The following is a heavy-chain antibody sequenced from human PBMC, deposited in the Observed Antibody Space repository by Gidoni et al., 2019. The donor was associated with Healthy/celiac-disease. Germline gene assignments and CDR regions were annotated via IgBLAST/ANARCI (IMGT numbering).Heavy chain of an antibody. D-gene: IGHD4-4*01. CDR2: INPNSGGT. CDR3: ARDRKSNYRSNYYYYGMDV. J-gene: IGHJ6*02. CDR1: GYTFTGYY. Sequence: QVQLVQSGAEVKKPGASVKVSCKASGYTFTGYYMHWVRQAPGQGLEWMGWINPNSGGTNYAQKFQGRVTMTRDTSISTAYMELSRLRSDDTAVYYCARDRKSNYRSNYYYYGMDVWGQGTTVTVSS. V-gene: IGHV1-2*02.